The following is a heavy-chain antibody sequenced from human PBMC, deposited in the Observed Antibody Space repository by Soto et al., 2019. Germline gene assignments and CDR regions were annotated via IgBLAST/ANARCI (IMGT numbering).Heavy chain of an antibody. CDR1: GFTFSSYA. J-gene: IGHJ4*02. CDR3: AREAYYDSSGYLSPWFDY. V-gene: IGHV3-30-3*01. D-gene: IGHD3-22*01. Sequence: GGSLRLSCAASGFTFSSYAMHWVRQAPGKGLEWVAVISYDGSNKYYADSVKGRFTISRDNSKNTLYLQMNSLRAEDTAVYYCAREAYYDSSGYLSPWFDYWGQGTLVTVSS. CDR2: ISYDGSNK.